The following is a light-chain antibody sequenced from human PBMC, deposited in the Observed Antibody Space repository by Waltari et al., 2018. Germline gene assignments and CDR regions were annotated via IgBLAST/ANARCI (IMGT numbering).Light chain of an antibody. CDR1: ESVLYSSNNKNH. J-gene: IGKJ4*01. CDR3: QQYYNTPLT. Sequence: DIVMTQSPESLAVSLGERVTINCNNSESVLYSSNNKNHLAWYQQKPGQPPKLLLYWASTRKSGVPERFSGSGSETDFTLTVTSLQAEDVAVYYRQQYYNTPLTFGGGTKVEIK. V-gene: IGKV4-1*01. CDR2: WAS.